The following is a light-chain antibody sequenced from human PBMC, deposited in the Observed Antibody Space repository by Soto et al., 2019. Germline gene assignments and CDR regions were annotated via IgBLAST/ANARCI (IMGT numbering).Light chain of an antibody. J-gene: IGLJ3*02. CDR3: GTWDSSLSAWV. CDR2: ENN. V-gene: IGLV1-51*02. CDR1: SSNIGDNY. Sequence: QSALTQPPSVSAAPGQKVTISCSGGSSNIGDNYVSWYQQFPGTAPKVLISENNKRPSGIPDRISGSKSGTSATLGITELQTGDEADYYCGTWDSSLSAWVFGGGTKVTVL.